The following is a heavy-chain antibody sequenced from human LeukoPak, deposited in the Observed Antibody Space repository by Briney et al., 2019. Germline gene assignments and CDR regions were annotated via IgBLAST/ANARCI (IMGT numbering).Heavy chain of an antibody. J-gene: IGHJ1*01. CDR3: AKSPHYDFWSGYFQH. CDR2: ISWNSGSI. V-gene: IGHV3-9*01. D-gene: IGHD3-3*01. CDR1: GFTFSNSA. Sequence: GGSLRLSCAASGFTFSNSAMSWVRQAPGKGLEWVSGISWNSGSIGYADSVKGRFTISRDNAKNSLYLQMNSLRAEDTALYYCAKSPHYDFWSGYFQHWGQGTLVTVSS.